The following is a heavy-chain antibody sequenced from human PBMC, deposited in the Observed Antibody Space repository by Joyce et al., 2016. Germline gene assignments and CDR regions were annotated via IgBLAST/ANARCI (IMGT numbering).Heavy chain of an antibody. J-gene: IGHJ1*01. Sequence: QVQLQEWGAGLLKPSETLSLTCVVYGGFLSGYYWSWIRQAPGMGLEWIGEVKDRGKTNYKPSRKSRATTSMDTSKNKLSLRLTTVTTAGTAVYFCARARRGIILARGEMGEYLQHWGRGTVVIVSS. CDR1: GGFLSGYY. D-gene: IGHD3-10*01. CDR2: VKDRGKT. CDR3: ARARRGIILARGEMGEYLQH. V-gene: IGHV4-34*01.